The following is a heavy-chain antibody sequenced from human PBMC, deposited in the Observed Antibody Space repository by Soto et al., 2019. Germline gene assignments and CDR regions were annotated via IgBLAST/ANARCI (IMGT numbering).Heavy chain of an antibody. CDR1: GFTFSNYA. CDR2: ISYDGSNT. D-gene: IGHD3-10*01. Sequence: QVQLVESGGGVVQPGRSLRLSCAASGFTFSNYAVHWVRQAPGKGLEWVALISYDGSNTYYADSVKGRFTISRDNSENTLYLQMISLRAEDTAMYYCAKDSRVRDGMDVWGQGTTVIVSS. CDR3: AKDSRVRDGMDV. J-gene: IGHJ6*02. V-gene: IGHV3-30*18.